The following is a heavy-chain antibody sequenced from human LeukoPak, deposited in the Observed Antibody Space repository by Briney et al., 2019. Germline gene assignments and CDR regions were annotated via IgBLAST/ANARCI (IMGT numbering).Heavy chain of an antibody. V-gene: IGHV3-30*18. CDR2: ISYDGSNK. CDR1: GYTFTGYY. J-gene: IGHJ5*02. Sequence: SCKASGYTFTGYYMHWVRQAPGKGLEWVAVISYDGSNKYFADSVKGRFTISRDNPKNTLYLQMNGLRAEDTAVYYCAKDGCRITSCHVLVDPWGQGTLVTVSS. CDR3: AKDGCRITSCHVLVDP. D-gene: IGHD2-2*01.